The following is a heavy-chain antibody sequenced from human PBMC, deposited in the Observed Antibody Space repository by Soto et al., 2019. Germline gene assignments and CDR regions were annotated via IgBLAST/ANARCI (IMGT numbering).Heavy chain of an antibody. Sequence: LRLSCAASGFTFSNYGMHWVRQAPGKGLEWVAVIWYDGSNKYYGDSVKGRFTIARDYSKTTLFLHMNSLRAEDTALYYCARDSDYGSNSGWLDPWGQGTLVTVSS. V-gene: IGHV3-33*01. CDR3: ARDSDYGSNSGWLDP. J-gene: IGHJ5*02. CDR1: GFTFSNYG. CDR2: IWYDGSNK. D-gene: IGHD4-17*01.